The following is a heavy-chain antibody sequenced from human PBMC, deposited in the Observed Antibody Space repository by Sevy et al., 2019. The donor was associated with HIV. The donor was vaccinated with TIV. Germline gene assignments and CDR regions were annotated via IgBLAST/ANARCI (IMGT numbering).Heavy chain of an antibody. CDR1: GFTVSSNY. CDR3: ARGGVRDYGGNSIDY. Sequence: GGSLRLSCAASGFTVSSNYMSWVRQAPGKGLEWVAVIYSGGSTYYADSVKGRFTISSDNSKNMLYLQMNSVRAEDTAVYYWARGGVRDYGGNSIDYWGHGTLVTVSS. D-gene: IGHD4-17*01. V-gene: IGHV3-53*01. CDR2: IYSGGST. J-gene: IGHJ4*01.